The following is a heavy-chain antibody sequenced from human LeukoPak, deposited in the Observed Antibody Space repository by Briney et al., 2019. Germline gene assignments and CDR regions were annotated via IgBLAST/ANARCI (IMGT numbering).Heavy chain of an antibody. CDR3: ARQGTDDYGDYLYYYNYGMDV. CDR1: GYSFTSYW. V-gene: IGHV5-51*01. J-gene: IGHJ6*02. CDR2: IYPGDSDT. Sequence: PGESLKISCKGSGYSFTSYWIGWVRQMPGKGLEWMGIIYPGDSDTRYSPSFQGQVTISADKSISTAYLQWSSLKASDTAMYYCARQGTDDYGDYLYYYNYGMDVWGQGTTVTVSS. D-gene: IGHD4-17*01.